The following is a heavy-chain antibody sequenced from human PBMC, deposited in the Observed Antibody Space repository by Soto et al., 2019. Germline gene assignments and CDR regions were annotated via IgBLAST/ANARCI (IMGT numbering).Heavy chain of an antibody. CDR3: ARGFGILPGSRSYYYYFMDV. V-gene: IGHV4-34*01. J-gene: IGHJ6*03. CDR1: GGSFSGYY. D-gene: IGHD3-9*01. CDR2: INHSGST. Sequence: QVQLQQWGAGLLKPSETLSLTCAVYGGSFSGYYWSWIRQPPGKGLEWIGEINHSGSTNYNPSLTSLVTISVDPSNNQFSLKLSSVTAADTAVYYCARGFGILPGSRSYYYYFMDVWGKGTTVTVSS.